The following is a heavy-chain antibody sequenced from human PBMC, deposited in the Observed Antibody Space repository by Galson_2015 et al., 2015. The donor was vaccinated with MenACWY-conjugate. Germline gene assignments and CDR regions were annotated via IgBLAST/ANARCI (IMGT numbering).Heavy chain of an antibody. V-gene: IGHV3-53*01. CDR1: GFSVSSNF. CDR3: AREGRHVGSYSDLDY. Sequence: SLRLSCAASGFSVSSNFMTWVRQAPGEGLEWVSVIYSDALGATTHYSDSVKGRFTSSRDNSKNTLYLQMNSLRVEDTAVYYCAREGRHVGSYSDLDYWGQGTLVTVSS. J-gene: IGHJ4*02. CDR2: IYSDALGATT. D-gene: IGHD1-26*01.